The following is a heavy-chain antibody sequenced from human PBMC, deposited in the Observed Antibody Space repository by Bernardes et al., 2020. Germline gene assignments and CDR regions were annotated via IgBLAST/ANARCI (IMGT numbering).Heavy chain of an antibody. V-gene: IGHV1-18*01. Sequence: ASVKVSCNVFGYTFTSYGISWVRQAPGQGLEWMGWISAYNGHTNYAQKFQGRVTMTTDTATSAAYMELYSLRSDDTAIYYCARDQDGDTGYRRDPEDFYYFGMDVWGQGTTVTVSS. CDR3: ARDQDGDTGYRRDPEDFYYFGMDV. J-gene: IGHJ6*02. CDR1: GYTFTSYG. CDR2: ISAYNGHT. D-gene: IGHD5-12*01.